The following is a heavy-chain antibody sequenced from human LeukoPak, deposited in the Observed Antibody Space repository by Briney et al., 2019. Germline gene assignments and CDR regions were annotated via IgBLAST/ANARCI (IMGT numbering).Heavy chain of an antibody. V-gene: IGHV3-74*01. D-gene: IGHD6-13*01. CDR2: INIDGSST. Sequence: GGSLRLSCAASGFTFSSYWMHWVRQAPGKGLVWASRINIDGSSTSYADSVKGRFTISRDNAKNTLYLQMNSLRAEDTAVYYCARAPYSSSWYQDYWGQGTLVTVSS. CDR1: GFTFSSYW. CDR3: ARAPYSSSWYQDY. J-gene: IGHJ4*02.